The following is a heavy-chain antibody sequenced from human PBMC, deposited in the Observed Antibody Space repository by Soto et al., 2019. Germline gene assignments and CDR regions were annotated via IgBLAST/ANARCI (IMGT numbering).Heavy chain of an antibody. D-gene: IGHD3-3*01. Sequence: SETLSLTCTVSGGSISSYYWSWIRQPPGKGLEWIGYIYYSGSTNYNPSLKSRVTISVDTSKNQFSLKLSSVTAADTAVYYCARAPPVYDFWSGYYYYYYMDVWGKGTTVTVSS. J-gene: IGHJ6*03. CDR3: ARAPPVYDFWSGYYYYYYMDV. CDR1: GGSISSYY. V-gene: IGHV4-59*01. CDR2: IYYSGST.